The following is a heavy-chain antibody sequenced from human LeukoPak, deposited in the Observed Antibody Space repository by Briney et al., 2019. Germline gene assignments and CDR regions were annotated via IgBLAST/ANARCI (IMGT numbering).Heavy chain of an antibody. D-gene: IGHD3-22*01. J-gene: IGHJ4*02. CDR3: AKRPLCYYDSSGYCPAYYFDY. V-gene: IGHV3-23*01. Sequence: GGSLRLSCAASGFTVSSNYMSWVRQAPGKGLEWVSAISGSGGSTYYADSVKGRFTISRDNSKNTLYLQMNSLRAEDTAVYYCAKRPLCYYDSSGYCPAYYFDYWGQGTLVTVSS. CDR2: ISGSGGST. CDR1: GFTVSSNY.